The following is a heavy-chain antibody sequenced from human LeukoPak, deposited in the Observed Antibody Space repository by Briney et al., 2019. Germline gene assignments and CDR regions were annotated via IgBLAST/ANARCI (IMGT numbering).Heavy chain of an antibody. D-gene: IGHD6-6*01. CDR2: ISDSGDST. Sequence: GGSLRLSCAASGFTFSNFGISWVRQAPGKGLEWVSAISDSGDSTYYADSVKGRFTVSRDNSKNTLYLQMNSLRAEDTAVYYCAKVRHRPVWGKGTTVTVSS. V-gene: IGHV3-23*01. J-gene: IGHJ6*04. CDR3: AKVRHRPV. CDR1: GFTFSNFG.